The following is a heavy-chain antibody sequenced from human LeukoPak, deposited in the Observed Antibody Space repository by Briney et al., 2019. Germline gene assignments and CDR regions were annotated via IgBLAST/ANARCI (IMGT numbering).Heavy chain of an antibody. Sequence: ASVKVSCKASRYTFTSYDINWVRQATGQGREGMGWTNPNSGNTGYAQKFYGRATMTRNTSISTAYMDLSSLRSEDTAVYYCAGQTYYDILTGYYYYGMDVWGQGTTVTVSS. V-gene: IGHV1-8*01. CDR1: RYTFTSYD. D-gene: IGHD3-9*01. J-gene: IGHJ6*02. CDR3: AGQTYYDILTGYYYYGMDV. CDR2: TNPNSGNT.